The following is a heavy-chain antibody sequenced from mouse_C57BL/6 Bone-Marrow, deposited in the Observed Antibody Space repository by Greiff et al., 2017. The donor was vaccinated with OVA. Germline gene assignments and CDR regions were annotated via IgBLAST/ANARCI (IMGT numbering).Heavy chain of an antibody. Sequence: EVQLQESGPVLVKPGASVKMSCKASGYTFTDYYMNWVKQSHGKSLEWIGVINPYNGGTSYNQKFKGKATLTVYKSSSTAYMALNSLTSEDSAVYYCARGDYYGSSPFGYWGQGTTLTVSS. CDR3: ARGDYYGSSPFGY. CDR1: GYTFTDYY. D-gene: IGHD1-1*01. V-gene: IGHV1-19*01. J-gene: IGHJ2*01. CDR2: INPYNGGT.